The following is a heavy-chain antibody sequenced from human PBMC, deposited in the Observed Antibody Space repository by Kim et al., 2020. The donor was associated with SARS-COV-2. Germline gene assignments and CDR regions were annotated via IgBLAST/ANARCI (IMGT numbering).Heavy chain of an antibody. Sequence: GGSLRLSCAASGFTFSSYAMHWVRQAPGKGLEYVSAISSNGGSTYYANSVKGRFTISRDNSKNTLYLQMGSLRAEDMAVYYCARGSPVAGAAGAFDIWG. CDR3: ARGSPVAGAAGAFDI. D-gene: IGHD6-19*01. J-gene: IGHJ3*02. CDR2: ISSNGGST. V-gene: IGHV3-64*01. CDR1: GFTFSSYA.